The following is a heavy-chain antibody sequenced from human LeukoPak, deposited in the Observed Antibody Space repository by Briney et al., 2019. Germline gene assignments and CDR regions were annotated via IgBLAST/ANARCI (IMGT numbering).Heavy chain of an antibody. CDR2: ISGSGSTI. CDR1: GCTFSDYY. Sequence: GGSLRLSCAASGCTFSDYYRSWIRQAPGKGLEWVSYISGSGSTIYYAAPVKGRFTISGDNAKNSLYLQMTSLRAEDTAVYYCAREGFSRGDDAFDIWGQGVMVTVSS. J-gene: IGHJ3*02. CDR3: AREGFSRGDDAFDI. V-gene: IGHV3-11*01.